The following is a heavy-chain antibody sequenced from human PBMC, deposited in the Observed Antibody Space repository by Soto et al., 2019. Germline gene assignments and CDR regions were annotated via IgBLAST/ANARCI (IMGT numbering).Heavy chain of an antibody. J-gene: IGHJ4*02. V-gene: IGHV1-69*13. CDR2: VIPIFGTA. CDR3: EAPGDYFDY. CDR1: GGTFSSYA. Sequence: GASVKVSCKASGGTFSSYAISWVRQAPGQGLEWMGGVIPIFGTANYAQKFQGRVTITADESTSTAYMELSSLRSEDTAVYYCEAPGDYFDYWGQGTLVTVSS.